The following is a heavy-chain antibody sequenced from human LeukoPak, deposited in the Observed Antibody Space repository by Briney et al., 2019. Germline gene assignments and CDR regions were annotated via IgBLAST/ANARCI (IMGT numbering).Heavy chain of an antibody. V-gene: IGHV3-15*01. CDR3: TTAVQLWPSDAFDI. CDR1: GFTFSSYG. CDR2: IKSKTDGGTT. D-gene: IGHD5-18*01. Sequence: PGGSLRLSCAASGFTFSSYGMSWVRQAPGKGLEWVGRIKSKTDGGTTDYAAPVKGRFTISRDDSKNTLYLQMNSLKTEDTAVYYCTTAVQLWPSDAFDIWGQGTMVTVSS. J-gene: IGHJ3*02.